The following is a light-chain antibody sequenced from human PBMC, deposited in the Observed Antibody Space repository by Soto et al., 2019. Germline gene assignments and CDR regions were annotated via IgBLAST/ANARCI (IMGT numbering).Light chain of an antibody. J-gene: IGKJ2*01. Sequence: EVVMTQSPATLSVSPGERATLSCRASQTVSSDLAWFQQRPGQAPRVLIYDSSTMATAIAARFSRSGSGTEFTLTLTSLQSEDFAVYYCQQHHKWPHTFGQGTKLEIK. CDR1: QTVSSD. CDR2: DSS. V-gene: IGKV3-15*01. CDR3: QQHHKWPHT.